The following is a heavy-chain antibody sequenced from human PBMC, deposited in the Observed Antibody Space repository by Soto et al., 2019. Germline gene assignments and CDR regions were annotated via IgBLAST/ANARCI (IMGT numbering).Heavy chain of an antibody. CDR2: TSGSGGTT. V-gene: IGHV3-23*01. CDR1: GFTFSTYA. Sequence: PGGSLRLSCTASGFTFSTYAVNWVRQAPGQGLEWVSTTSGSGGTTYYADSVKGRFTISRDNSKNTLYLQMNSLRAEDTAIYFFSKGGECSYDYGGGFLDYWGQGTLVTVSS. D-gene: IGHD5-18*01. CDR3: SKGGECSYDYGGGFLDY. J-gene: IGHJ4*02.